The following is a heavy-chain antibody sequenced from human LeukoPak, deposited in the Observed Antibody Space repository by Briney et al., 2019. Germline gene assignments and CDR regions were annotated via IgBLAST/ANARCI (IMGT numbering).Heavy chain of an antibody. J-gene: IGHJ4*02. V-gene: IGHV3-66*01. D-gene: IGHD6-6*01. Sequence: GGSLRLSCAASGFTVSNNYMRWVRQAPGKGLEWVSLIYSGGATFYADAVKGRFTISRDGSKNTLYLQMNSLRAEDTAVNYCARDPPAVAANTYGWGQGTLVTVSS. CDR1: GFTVSNNY. CDR3: ARDPPAVAANTYG. CDR2: IYSGGAT.